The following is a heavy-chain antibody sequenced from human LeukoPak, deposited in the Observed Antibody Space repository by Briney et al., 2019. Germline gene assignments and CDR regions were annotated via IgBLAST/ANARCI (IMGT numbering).Heavy chain of an antibody. CDR1: GYTFSSYG. D-gene: IGHD3-3*01. Sequence: ASVKVSCTTSGYTFSSYGITWVRQAPGQGLEWMGWISAYGHTKLARNLQARVAVTIDTSTTTAYMELRSLSSDDTAVYFCARETASGYLGFDFWGQGTLITVSS. J-gene: IGHJ4*02. CDR3: ARETASGYLGFDF. V-gene: IGHV1-18*01. CDR2: ISAYGHT.